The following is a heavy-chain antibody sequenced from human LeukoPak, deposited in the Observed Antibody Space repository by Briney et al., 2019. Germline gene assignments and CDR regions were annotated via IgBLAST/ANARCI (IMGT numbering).Heavy chain of an antibody. J-gene: IGHJ5*02. D-gene: IGHD3-10*01. CDR1: GYTFTGYY. Sequence: ASVKVSCKASGYTFTGYYMHWVRQAPGQGLEWMGWINPNSGGTNYAQKFQGRVTMTRNTSISTAYMELSSLRSEDTAVYYCARPVRVARLLWFGERTNNWFDPWGQGTLVTVSS. V-gene: IGHV1-2*02. CDR2: INPNSGGT. CDR3: ARPVRVARLLWFGERTNNWFDP.